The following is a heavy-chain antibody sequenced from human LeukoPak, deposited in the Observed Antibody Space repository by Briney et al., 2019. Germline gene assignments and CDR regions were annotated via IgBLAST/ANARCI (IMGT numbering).Heavy chain of an antibody. CDR1: GFTFIDYD. CDR3: ARGGIQVSGIDEFDY. V-gene: IGHV3-13*01. D-gene: IGHD6-19*01. CDR2: IGIRGDT. Sequence: GGSLRPSCAASGFTFIDYDMHWVRQVIGKGLEWVSAIGIRGDTHYSESVKGRFTISRENAESSLYLQMNSLRAEDTAVYYCARGGIQVSGIDEFDYWGQGTLVTVSS. J-gene: IGHJ4*02.